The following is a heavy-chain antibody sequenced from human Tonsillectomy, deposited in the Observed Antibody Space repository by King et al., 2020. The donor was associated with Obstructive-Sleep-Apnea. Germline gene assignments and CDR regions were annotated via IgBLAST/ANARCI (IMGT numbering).Heavy chain of an antibody. CDR2: INSDGSST. V-gene: IGHV3-74*01. D-gene: IGHD3-22*01. Sequence: VQLVESGGGLVQPGGSLRLSFAASGFTFSSYWMHWVRQAPGRGLVWVSRINSDGSSTDYAGSVKGRFTISRDNAKNTLYLQMNSLRAEDTAVYYCARVYDSSGYYYGYGMDVWGQGTTVTVSS. CDR1: GFTFSSYW. J-gene: IGHJ6*02. CDR3: ARVYDSSGYYYGYGMDV.